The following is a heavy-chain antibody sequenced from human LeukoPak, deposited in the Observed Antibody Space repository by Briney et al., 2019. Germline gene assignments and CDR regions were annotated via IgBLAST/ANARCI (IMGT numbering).Heavy chain of an antibody. CDR3: ARTKKYLGAFDI. V-gene: IGHV4-39*01. D-gene: IGHD2-2*02. CDR1: GGSISSSSYY. CDR2: IYYSGST. J-gene: IGHJ3*02. Sequence: SETLSLTCTVSGGSISSSSYYWGWIRQPPGKGLEWIGSIYYSGSTYYNPSLKSRVTISVDTSKNQFSLKLSSVTAADTAVYYCARTKKYLGAFDIWGQGTMVTVSS.